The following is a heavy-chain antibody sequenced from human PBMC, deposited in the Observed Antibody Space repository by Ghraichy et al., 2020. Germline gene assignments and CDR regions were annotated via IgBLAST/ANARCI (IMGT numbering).Heavy chain of an antibody. Sequence: SETLSLTCTVSGGSISSYYWSWIRQPPGKGLEWIGYIYYSGSTNYNPSLKSRVTISVDTSKNQFSLKLSSVTAADTAVYYCARLRIGGGYCSGGSCYSGNWFDPWGQGTLVTVSS. V-gene: IGHV4-59*08. J-gene: IGHJ5*02. CDR2: IYYSGST. D-gene: IGHD2-15*01. CDR3: ARLRIGGGYCSGGSCYSGNWFDP. CDR1: GGSISSYY.